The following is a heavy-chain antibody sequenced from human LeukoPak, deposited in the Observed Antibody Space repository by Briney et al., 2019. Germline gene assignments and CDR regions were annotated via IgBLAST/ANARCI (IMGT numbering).Heavy chain of an antibody. CDR1: GFTFSSYA. D-gene: IGHD3-22*01. CDR3: ARDRGYYDSIDY. J-gene: IGHJ4*02. V-gene: IGHV3-30-3*01. Sequence: GGSLRLSCAASGFTFSSYAMHWVRQAPGKGLEWVAVISYDGSNKYYADSVKGRFTISRDNSKNTLYLQMNSLRAEDTAVYYCARDRGYYDSIDYWGLGTLVTVSS. CDR2: ISYDGSNK.